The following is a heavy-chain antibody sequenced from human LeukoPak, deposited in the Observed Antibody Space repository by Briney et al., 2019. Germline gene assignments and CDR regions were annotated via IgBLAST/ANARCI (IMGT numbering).Heavy chain of an antibody. D-gene: IGHD3-22*01. CDR1: GGSISSGGYY. CDR2: IYDSGST. V-gene: IGHV4-31*03. Sequence: KPSETLSLTCTVSGGSISSGGYYWSWIRQHPGKGLEWIGYIYDSGSTYSNPSLRSRVTMSVDTSKNQFSLNLSSVTAADTAVYYCSRGYYSSGYFDYWGQGTLVTVSS. J-gene: IGHJ4*02. CDR3: SRGYYSSGYFDY.